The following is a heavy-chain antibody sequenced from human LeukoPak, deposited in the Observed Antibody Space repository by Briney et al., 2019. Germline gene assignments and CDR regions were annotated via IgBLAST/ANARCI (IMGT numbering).Heavy chain of an antibody. J-gene: IGHJ4*02. CDR1: GFTLSSYR. CDR2: IKQDGSEK. CDR3: ARGPYYDFWSGYYTADY. Sequence: GGPLRLSCAASGFTLSSYRMSWVRRATRKALEWVANIKQDGSEKYCVHSVKARFPIPRHNAKNSLYPQINSLRAEDTAVYYCARGPYYDFWSGYYTADYWGQGTLVTVSS. D-gene: IGHD3-3*01. V-gene: IGHV3-7*01.